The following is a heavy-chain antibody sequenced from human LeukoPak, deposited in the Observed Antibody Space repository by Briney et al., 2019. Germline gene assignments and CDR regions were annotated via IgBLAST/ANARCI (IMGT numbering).Heavy chain of an antibody. Sequence: SQTLSLTCTVSGGSISSGGYYWSWIRQHPGKGLEWIGYIYYSGSTYYNPSLKGRVTISVDTSKNQFSLKLSSVTAADTAAYYCARFREYQLLYYFDYWGQGTLVTVSS. CDR2: IYYSGST. V-gene: IGHV4-31*03. CDR3: ARFREYQLLYYFDY. J-gene: IGHJ4*02. D-gene: IGHD2-2*01. CDR1: GGSISSGGYY.